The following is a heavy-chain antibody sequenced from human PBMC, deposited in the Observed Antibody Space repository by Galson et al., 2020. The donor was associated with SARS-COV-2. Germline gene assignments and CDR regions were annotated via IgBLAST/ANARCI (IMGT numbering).Heavy chain of an antibody. Sequence: HGESLKISCKGSGYSFTSYWISWVRQMPGKGLEWMGRIDPSDSYTNYSPSFQGHVTISADKSISTAYLQWSSLKASDTAMYYCAIQELELRYYGMDAWGQGTTVTVSS. D-gene: IGHD1-7*01. V-gene: IGHV5-10-1*01. CDR1: GYSFTSYW. CDR3: AIQELELRYYGMDA. J-gene: IGHJ6*02. CDR2: IDPSDSYT.